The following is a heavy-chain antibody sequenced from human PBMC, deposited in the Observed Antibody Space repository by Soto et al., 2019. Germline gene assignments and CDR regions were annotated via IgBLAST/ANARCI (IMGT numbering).Heavy chain of an antibody. Sequence: QVQLVQSGAEVKKPGSSVKVSCKASGGTFSSYAISWVRQAPGQGLEWMGGIIPIFGTANYAQKFQGRVTITADESTRTAYMELGSLRSEDTAVYYCARVRQEDFWSGYHSNWFDPWGPGTLVTVSS. D-gene: IGHD3-3*01. CDR3: ARVRQEDFWSGYHSNWFDP. J-gene: IGHJ5*02. CDR2: IIPIFGTA. CDR1: GGTFSSYA. V-gene: IGHV1-69*01.